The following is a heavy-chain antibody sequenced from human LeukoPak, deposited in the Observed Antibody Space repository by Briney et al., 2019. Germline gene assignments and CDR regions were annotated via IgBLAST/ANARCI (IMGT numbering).Heavy chain of an antibody. CDR3: AKDQVDYGSGSLFY. J-gene: IGHJ4*02. Sequence: PPGGSLRLSCAASGFTFSSYAMSWVRQAPGRGLEWVSAISGSGGSTYYADSVKGRFTISRDNSKNTLYLQMNSLRAEDTAVYYCAKDQVDYGSGSLFYWGQGTLVTVSS. V-gene: IGHV3-23*01. CDR1: GFTFSSYA. CDR2: ISGSGGST. D-gene: IGHD3-10*01.